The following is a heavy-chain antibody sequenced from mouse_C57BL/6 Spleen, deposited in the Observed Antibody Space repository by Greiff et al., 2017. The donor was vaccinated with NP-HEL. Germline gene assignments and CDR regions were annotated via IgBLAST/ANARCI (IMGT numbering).Heavy chain of an antibody. CDR1: GFNIKDYY. CDR2: IDPEDGDT. J-gene: IGHJ1*03. D-gene: IGHD1-1*01. CDR3: TTGITTVVAPYWYFDV. V-gene: IGHV14-1*01. Sequence: EVQLQQSGAELVRPGASVKLSCTASGFNIKDYYMHWVKQRPEQGLEWIGRIDPEDGDTEYAPKFQGKATMTADTSSNTAYLQLSSLTSEDTAGYYCTTGITTVVAPYWYFDVWGTGTTVTVSS.